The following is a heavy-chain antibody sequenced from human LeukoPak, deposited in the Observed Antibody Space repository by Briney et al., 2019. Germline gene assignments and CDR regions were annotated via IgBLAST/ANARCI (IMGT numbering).Heavy chain of an antibody. V-gene: IGHV3-66*01. Sequence: GGSLRHSCAASEFSVGSNYMTWVRPAPGKGLEWVSLIYSGGSKYYADSVKGRFTISRDNSKNTLYLQMNSLRAEDTAVYYCARGPSCYHNTGGQGTLVTVSS. CDR2: IYSGGSK. CDR3: ARGPSCYHNT. CDR1: EFSVGSNY. D-gene: IGHD2-15*01. J-gene: IGHJ4*02.